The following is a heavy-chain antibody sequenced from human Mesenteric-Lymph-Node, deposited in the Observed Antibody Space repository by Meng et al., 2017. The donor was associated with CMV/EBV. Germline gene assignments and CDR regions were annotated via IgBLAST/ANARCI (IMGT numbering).Heavy chain of an antibody. V-gene: IGHV3-73*01. D-gene: IGHD2-2*01. CDR2: IRSKANSYAT. J-gene: IGHJ2*01. CDR1: GFTVSGSA. CDR3: TRPGSSFYWYFDL. Sequence: SGFTVSGSAMQWVRQASGKGLEWVGRIRSKANSYATAYAASVKGRFTISRDDSKNTAYLQMNSLKTEDTAVYYCTRPGSSFYWYFDLWGRGTLVTVSS.